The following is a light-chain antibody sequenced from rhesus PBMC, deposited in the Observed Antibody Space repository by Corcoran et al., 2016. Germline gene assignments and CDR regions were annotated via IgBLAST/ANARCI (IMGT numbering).Light chain of an antibody. Sequence: QSALTQPPSVSKSLGQSVTISCTGTSSDIGGYNDVSWYHQHPGTAPRLLIYDVSKRPSGVSDRFSGSKSGNTASLTISGLQAEDEADYYCCSYTTSSTYIFGVGTRLTVL. CDR1: SSDIGGYND. J-gene: IGLJ1*01. CDR2: DVS. V-gene: IGLV2S9*01. CDR3: CSYTTSSTYI.